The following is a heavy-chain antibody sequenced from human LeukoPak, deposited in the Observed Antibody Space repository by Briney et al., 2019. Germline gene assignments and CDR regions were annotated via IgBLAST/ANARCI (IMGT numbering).Heavy chain of an antibody. CDR2: INPNSGGT. D-gene: IGHD6-19*01. CDR1: GYTFTGYY. J-gene: IGHJ5*02. CDR3: ARGGIAVAGTGGDNWFDP. Sequence: ASVKVSCKASGYTFTGYYMHWVRQAPGQGLEWMGWINPNSGGTNYAQKFQGRVTMTRDTSISTAYMELSRLRSDDTAVYYCARGGIAVAGTGGDNWFDPWGQGTLVTVSS. V-gene: IGHV1-2*02.